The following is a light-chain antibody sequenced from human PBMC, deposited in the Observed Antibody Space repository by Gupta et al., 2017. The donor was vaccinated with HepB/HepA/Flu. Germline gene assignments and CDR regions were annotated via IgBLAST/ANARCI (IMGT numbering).Light chain of an antibody. V-gene: IGLV1-40*01. CDR3: QSYDSSLSDVV. Sequence: QSVLTQPPSVSGAPGQRVTISCTGNNSNIGAGYDVHWYQQLPGTPPKLVIHSNSNRPSGVPDRFSGSKSGTSAFLAITGLQAEDEADFYCQSYDSSLSDVVFGGGTKLTVL. J-gene: IGLJ2*01. CDR2: SNS. CDR1: NSNIGAGYD.